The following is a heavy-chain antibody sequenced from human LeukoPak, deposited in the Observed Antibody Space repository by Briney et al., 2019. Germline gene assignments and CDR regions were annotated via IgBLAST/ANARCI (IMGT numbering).Heavy chain of an antibody. V-gene: IGHV3-30-3*01. CDR1: GFTFSSYA. J-gene: IGHJ1*01. CDR3: ASSPPVH. CDR2: ISYDGSNK. Sequence: GGSLRLSCAASGFTFSSYAMHWVRQAPGKGLEWVAVISYDGSNKYYADSVKGRFTISRDNSKNTLYLQMNSLRAEDTAVYYWASSPPVHWGQGTLVTVSS.